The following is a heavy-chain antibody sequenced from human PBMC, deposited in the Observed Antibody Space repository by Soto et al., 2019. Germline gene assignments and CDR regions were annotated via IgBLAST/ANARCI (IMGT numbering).Heavy chain of an antibody. Sequence: QVQLVQSGAEVKKPGSSVKVSCKASGGTFSSYTISWVRQAPGQGLEWMGRIIPILGIANYAQKFQGRATIHAEKSTSKAYRELSGRRSEDTAVYYCAGDGGGVVVPAADWYFDLWGRGTLVTVSS. J-gene: IGHJ2*01. V-gene: IGHV1-69*02. D-gene: IGHD2-2*01. CDR3: AGDGGGVVVPAADWYFDL. CDR1: GGTFSSYT. CDR2: IIPILGIA.